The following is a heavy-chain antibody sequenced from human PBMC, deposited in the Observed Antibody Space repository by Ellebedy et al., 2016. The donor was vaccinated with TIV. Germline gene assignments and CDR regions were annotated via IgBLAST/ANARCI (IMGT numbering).Heavy chain of an antibody. J-gene: IGHJ6*02. CDR1: GYIFTSFG. Sequence: ASVKVSXXASGYIFTSFGFSWVRQAPGQGLEWMGRVSGYNGNTNYAQKLQGRVTMTTDTSTSTAYMELRSLRSDDTAVYYCARDDYGDRYGMDVWGQGTTVTVSS. D-gene: IGHD4-17*01. CDR3: ARDDYGDRYGMDV. V-gene: IGHV1-18*01. CDR2: VSGYNGNT.